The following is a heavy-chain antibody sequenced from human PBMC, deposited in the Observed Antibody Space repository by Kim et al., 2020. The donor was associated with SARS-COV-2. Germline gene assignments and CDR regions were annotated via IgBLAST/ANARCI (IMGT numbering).Heavy chain of an antibody. D-gene: IGHD6-13*01. J-gene: IGHJ2*01. Sequence: SETLSLTCTVSGGSVSSGSYYWSWIRQPPGKGLEWIGYIYYSGSTNYNPSLKSRVTISVDTSKNQFSLKLSSVTAADTAVYYCASGQGCIAAAGTTPFDLWGRGTLVTVSS. CDR1: GGSVSSGSYY. CDR3: ASGQGCIAAAGTTPFDL. V-gene: IGHV4-61*01. CDR2: IYYSGST.